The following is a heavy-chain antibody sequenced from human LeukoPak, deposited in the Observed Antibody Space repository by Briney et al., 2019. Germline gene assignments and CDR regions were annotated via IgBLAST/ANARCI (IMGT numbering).Heavy chain of an antibody. V-gene: IGHV3-20*04. J-gene: IGHJ6*03. D-gene: IGHD3-10*01. CDR1: GFTFDDYG. CDR3: ARRVDGSGRYRGYYYYYMDV. Sequence: GGSLRLSCAASGFTFDDYGMTWVRQVSGKGLEWISGVNWNGASTGYADSVKGRFTISRDNAKNSLYLQMNSLRAEDTALYYCARRVDGSGRYRGYYYYYMDVWGKGTTVTISS. CDR2: VNWNGAST.